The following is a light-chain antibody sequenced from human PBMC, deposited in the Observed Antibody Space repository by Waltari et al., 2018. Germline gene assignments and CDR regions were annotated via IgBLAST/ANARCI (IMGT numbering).Light chain of an antibody. CDR3: QQAYSFPLT. V-gene: IGKV3-20*01. J-gene: IGKJ4*01. CDR2: GAS. CDR1: QSVSSSY. Sequence: EIVLTQSPGTLSLSPGERATLSCRASQSVSSSYLAWYQQKPGQAPRLLIYGASSRATGIPDRFSGSGSGTDFTLTISRLEPEDFATYYCQQAYSFPLTSGGGTKVEIK.